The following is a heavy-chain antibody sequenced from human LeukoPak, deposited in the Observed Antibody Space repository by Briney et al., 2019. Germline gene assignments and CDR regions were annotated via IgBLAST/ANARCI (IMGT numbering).Heavy chain of an antibody. Sequence: GGSLRLSCAASGFTFTSYGISWVRQAPGQGLEWMGWISAYNGNTNYAQKLQGRVTMTTDTSTSTAYMELRSLRSDDTAVYYCARDCRSSTSCYNWFDPWGQGTLVTVSS. CDR2: ISAYNGNT. V-gene: IGHV1-18*01. D-gene: IGHD2-2*01. CDR1: GFTFTSYG. CDR3: ARDCRSSTSCYNWFDP. J-gene: IGHJ5*02.